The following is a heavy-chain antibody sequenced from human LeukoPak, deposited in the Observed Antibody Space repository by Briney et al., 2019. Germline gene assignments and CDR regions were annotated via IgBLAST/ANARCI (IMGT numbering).Heavy chain of an antibody. CDR3: ARDPDGDYDFDY. D-gene: IGHD4-17*01. V-gene: IGHV1-18*04. Sequence: GASVKVSCKASGYTFTSYGISWVRQAPGQGLEWMGWISAKKGYTNYAQKLQGRVTMTTDTSPSTAYMELRRLRSDDPAVYYCARDPDGDYDFDYWGQGTLVTVSS. CDR2: ISAKKGYT. CDR1: GYTFTSYG. J-gene: IGHJ4*02.